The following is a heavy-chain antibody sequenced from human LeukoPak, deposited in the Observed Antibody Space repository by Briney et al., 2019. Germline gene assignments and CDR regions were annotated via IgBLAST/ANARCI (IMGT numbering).Heavy chain of an antibody. V-gene: IGHV4-34*01. CDR3: ARVGSRAIVVVPAAIEGWFDP. CDR2: INHSGST. D-gene: IGHD2-2*02. Sequence: SETLSLTCAVYGGSFSGYYWSWIRQPPGKGLEWIGEINHSGSTNYNPSLKSRVTISVDTSKNQSSLKLSSVTAADTAVYYCARVGSRAIVVVPAAIEGWFDPWGQGTLVTVSS. J-gene: IGHJ5*02. CDR1: GGSFSGYY.